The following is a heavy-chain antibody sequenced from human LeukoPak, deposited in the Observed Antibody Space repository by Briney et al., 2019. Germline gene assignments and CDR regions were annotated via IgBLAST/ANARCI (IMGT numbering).Heavy chain of an antibody. CDR2: ISYDGSNK. CDR1: GFTFSSYG. CDR3: ARGLYDFWSGLEGEIDP. V-gene: IGHV3-30*03. D-gene: IGHD3-3*01. J-gene: IGHJ5*02. Sequence: GGSLRLSCAASGFTFSSYGMHWVRQAPGKGLEWVAVISYDGSNKYYADSVKGRFTISRDNSKNTLYLQMNSLRAEDTAVYYCARGLYDFWSGLEGEIDPWGQGTLVTVSS.